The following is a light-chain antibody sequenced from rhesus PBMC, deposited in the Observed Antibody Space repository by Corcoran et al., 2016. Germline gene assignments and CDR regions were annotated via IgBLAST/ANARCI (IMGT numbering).Light chain of an antibody. CDR3: QQYSKWPHS. CDR2: DVS. CDR1: QSVSST. Sequence: EVVLTQSPATLSLSPGERATLSCRASQSVSSTLAWYQQKPGQSPRLLIYDVSTRATGIPDRFSGSGSGADLNLNISSLEPEDIGIYFCQQYSKWPHSFGQGTKVEIK. V-gene: IGKV3-35*01. J-gene: IGKJ2*01.